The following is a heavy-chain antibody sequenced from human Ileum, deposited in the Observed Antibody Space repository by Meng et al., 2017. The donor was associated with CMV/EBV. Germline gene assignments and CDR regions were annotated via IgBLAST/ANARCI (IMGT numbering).Heavy chain of an antibody. J-gene: IGHJ6*01. CDR1: GGSISTYY. V-gene: IGHV4-59*01. CDR3: AREGHYDTRENYNYFNGVDV. Sequence: SETLSLTCSVSGGSISTYYWSWIRQPPGKGLECIGYIYYSGSTNYNPSLKSRVTISVDTSKNQFSLKLSSVNSADTAVYYCAREGHYDTRENYNYFNGVDVWGQGTTVTVSS. D-gene: IGHD3-22*01. CDR2: IYYSGST.